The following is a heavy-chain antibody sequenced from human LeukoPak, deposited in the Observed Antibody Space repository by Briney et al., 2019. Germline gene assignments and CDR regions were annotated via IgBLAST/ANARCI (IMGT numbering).Heavy chain of an antibody. CDR1: GGSISSSSYY. D-gene: IGHD6-6*01. CDR3: AREYSSSPDY. J-gene: IGHJ4*02. CDR2: IYYSGST. Sequence: SETLSLTCTVSGGSISSSSYYWGWIRQPPGKGLEWIGSIYYSGSTYYNPSLKSRVTISVDTSKNQSSLKLSSVTAADTAVYYCAREYSSSPDYWGQGTLVTVSS. V-gene: IGHV4-39*02.